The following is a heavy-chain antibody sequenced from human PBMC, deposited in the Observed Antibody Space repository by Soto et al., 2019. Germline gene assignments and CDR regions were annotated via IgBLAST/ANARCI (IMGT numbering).Heavy chain of an antibody. CDR1: GGPISSGDYY. CDR2: IYYSGST. CDR3: AREQMIVVVFDY. D-gene: IGHD3-22*01. V-gene: IGHV4-30-4*01. J-gene: IGHJ4*02. Sequence: LSLTCTVSGGPISSGDYYWSWIRQPPGKGLEWIGYIYYSGSTYYNPSLKCRVTISVDTSKNQFSLKLSSVTAADTAVYYCAREQMIVVVFDYWGQGTLLTVSS.